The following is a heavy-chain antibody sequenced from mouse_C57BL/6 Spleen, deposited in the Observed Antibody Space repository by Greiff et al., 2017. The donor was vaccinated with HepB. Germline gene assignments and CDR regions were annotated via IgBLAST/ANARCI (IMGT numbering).Heavy chain of an antibody. J-gene: IGHJ1*03. Sequence: EVQLVESGGDLVKPGGSLKLSCAASGFTFSSYGMSWVRQTPDKRLEWVATISSGGSYTYYPDSVKGRFTISRDNAKNTLYLQMSSLKSEETAMYYWARLEDYDGHWYFDVWGTGTTVTVSS. V-gene: IGHV5-6*01. CDR1: GFTFSSYG. D-gene: IGHD2-4*01. CDR2: ISSGGSYT. CDR3: ARLEDYDGHWYFDV.